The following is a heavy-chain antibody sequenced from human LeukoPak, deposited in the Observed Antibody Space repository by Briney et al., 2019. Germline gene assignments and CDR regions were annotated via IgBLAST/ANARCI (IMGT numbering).Heavy chain of an antibody. Sequence: PGGSLRLSCAASGFTFSSYSMDWVRQAPGKGLEWVYYISSSGSTIYCADSVKGRFTISRDNAKNSLCLQMNSLRDEDTAVYYCARDHYGGGDPGVFDYWGQGTLVTVSS. V-gene: IGHV3-48*02. D-gene: IGHD2-21*02. CDR1: GFTFSSYS. J-gene: IGHJ4*02. CDR3: ARDHYGGGDPGVFDY. CDR2: ISSSGSTI.